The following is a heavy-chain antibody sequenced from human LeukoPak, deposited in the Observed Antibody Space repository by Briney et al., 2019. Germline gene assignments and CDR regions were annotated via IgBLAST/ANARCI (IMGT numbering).Heavy chain of an antibody. J-gene: IGHJ4*02. CDR3: AKVGVYSSSWFGSYFDY. CDR1: GFTFSSYA. Sequence: PGGSLRFSCAASGFTFSSYAMSWVRQAPGKGLEWVSVISGSGGGTYYADSVKGRFTISRDNSKNTLYLQMNSLRAEDTAVYYCAKVGVYSSSWFGSYFDYWGQGTLVTVSS. CDR2: ISGSGGGT. V-gene: IGHV3-23*01. D-gene: IGHD6-13*01.